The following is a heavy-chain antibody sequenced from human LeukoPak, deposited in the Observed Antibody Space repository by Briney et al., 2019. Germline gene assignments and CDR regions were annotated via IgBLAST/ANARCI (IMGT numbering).Heavy chain of an antibody. Sequence: ASVKVSCKASGGTFSSYAISWVRQAPGQGLEWMGWINPNSGGTNYAQKFQGRVTMSRDTTISTAYMELSRLRSDDTAVYYCARPMGELPSFDIWGQGTMVTVSS. D-gene: IGHD3-16*01. CDR1: GGTFSSYA. J-gene: IGHJ3*02. V-gene: IGHV1-2*02. CDR2: INPNSGGT. CDR3: ARPMGELPSFDI.